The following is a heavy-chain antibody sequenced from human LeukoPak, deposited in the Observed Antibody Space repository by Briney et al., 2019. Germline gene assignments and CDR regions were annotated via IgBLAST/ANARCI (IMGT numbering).Heavy chain of an antibody. CDR3: ARGWINYDSYYYYMDV. V-gene: IGHV4-34*01. J-gene: IGHJ6*03. D-gene: IGHD3-22*01. CDR2: IHHSGST. CDR1: GGAFSDYY. Sequence: PSETLSLTCGVYGGAFSDYYGGRIRQPPGKGLGGFGEIHHSGSTNYNPSLKSRVTISVDTSMNQFSLKLSSVTAADTAVYYCARGWINYDSYYYYMDVWGKGTTVTVSS.